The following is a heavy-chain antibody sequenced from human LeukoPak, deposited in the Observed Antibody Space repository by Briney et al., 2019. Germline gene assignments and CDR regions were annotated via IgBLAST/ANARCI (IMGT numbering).Heavy chain of an antibody. CDR2: ISDTGGNT. CDR3: AKDPLYGGDLKYYFDF. CDR1: GFTFGSYA. D-gene: IGHD4/OR15-4a*01. V-gene: IGHV3-23*01. J-gene: IGHJ4*02. Sequence: GGSLRLSCTASGFTFGSYAMSWVRQAPGKGLEWVSTISDTGGNTYYADSVRGRFTVSKDNSKSTLFLQMNGLRAEDTAVYYCAKDPLYGGDLKYYFDFWGQGALVIFSS.